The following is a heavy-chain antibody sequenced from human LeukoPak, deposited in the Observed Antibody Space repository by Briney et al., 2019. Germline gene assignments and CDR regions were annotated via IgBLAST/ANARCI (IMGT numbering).Heavy chain of an antibody. V-gene: IGHV3-23*01. D-gene: IGHD3-10*01. J-gene: IGHJ4*02. CDR2: ISGSGGST. CDR1: GFTFSSYA. CDR3: ARVEATYYYGSATPYSPY. Sequence: PWGSLRLSCAASGFTFSSYAMSWVRQAPGKGLEWVSAISGSGGSTYYADSVKGRFTISRDNSKNTLYLQMKSLKVEDTSVYYCARVEATYYYGSATPYSPYWGQGSLVTVSS.